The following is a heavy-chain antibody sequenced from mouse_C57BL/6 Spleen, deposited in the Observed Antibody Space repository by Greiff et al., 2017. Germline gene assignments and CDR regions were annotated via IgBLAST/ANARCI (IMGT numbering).Heavy chain of an antibody. CDR2: IRNKANGYTT. CDR3: ARSPANWVFFDY. CDR1: GFTFTDYY. V-gene: IGHV7-3*01. D-gene: IGHD4-1*01. Sequence: EVQRVESGGGLVQPGGSLSLSCAASGFTFTDYYMSWVRQPPGKALEWLGFIRNKANGYTTEYSASVKGRFTISRDNSQSILYLQMNALRAEDSATYYCARSPANWVFFDYWGQGTTLTVSS. J-gene: IGHJ2*01.